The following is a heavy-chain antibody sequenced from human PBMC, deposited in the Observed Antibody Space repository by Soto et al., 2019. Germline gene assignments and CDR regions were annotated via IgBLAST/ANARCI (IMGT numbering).Heavy chain of an antibody. D-gene: IGHD3-22*01. Sequence: QLQLQESGSGLVKPSQTLSLTCAVSGGSISSGGYSWSWIRQPPGKGLAWIGYIYHSGSTYYNPSLKSRGTISVDRSKNQFSLKLSSVTAADTAVYYCARAYDSSGYHWYFDLWGRGTLVTVSS. V-gene: IGHV4-30-2*01. CDR1: GGSISSGGYS. J-gene: IGHJ2*01. CDR3: ARAYDSSGYHWYFDL. CDR2: IYHSGST.